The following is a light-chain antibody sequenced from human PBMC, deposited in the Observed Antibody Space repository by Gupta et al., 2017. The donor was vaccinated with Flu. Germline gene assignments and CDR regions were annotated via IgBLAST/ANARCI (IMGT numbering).Light chain of an antibody. Sequence: DIQMTQSPSSLSASVGDTVTTTCRASQGLDTAFGWFQQKPGKAPTSLIYDSYNLQSGVPSKFIGSGSGTQFTLTISSLQPEDFATYFCLQYKTYPFTFGQGTKLEI. CDR2: DSY. CDR3: LQYKTYPFT. J-gene: IGKJ2*01. CDR1: QGLDTA. V-gene: IGKV1-16*02.